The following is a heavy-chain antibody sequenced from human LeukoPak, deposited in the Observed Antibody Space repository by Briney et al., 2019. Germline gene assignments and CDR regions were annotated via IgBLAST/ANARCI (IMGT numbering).Heavy chain of an antibody. Sequence: GGSLRLSCAASGFTFSSYGMSWVRQAPGKGLEWVAFIRYDGSNKYYADSVKGRFTISRDNSKNTLYLQMNSLRAEDTAVYYCAKDGNTYYYGSGSYPQVWGQGTMVTVSS. D-gene: IGHD3-10*01. J-gene: IGHJ3*01. CDR3: AKDGNTYYYGSGSYPQV. V-gene: IGHV3-30*02. CDR1: GFTFSSYG. CDR2: IRYDGSNK.